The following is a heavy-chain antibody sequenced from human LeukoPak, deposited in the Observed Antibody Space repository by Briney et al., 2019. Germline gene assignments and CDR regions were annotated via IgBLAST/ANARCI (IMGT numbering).Heavy chain of an antibody. J-gene: IGHJ4*02. CDR1: GYSINSGYY. V-gene: IGHV4-38-2*01. Sequence: PSETLSLTCAVSGYSINSGYYWGWIRQPPGKGLEWIGRIYYSGSTHYNPSLKNRGTISVDTSKNQLSLRLSSVTAADTAVYYCARALGYCSGTTCFRFDCWGQGTLVTVSS. D-gene: IGHD2-2*01. CDR3: ARALGYCSGTTCFRFDC. CDR2: IYYSGST.